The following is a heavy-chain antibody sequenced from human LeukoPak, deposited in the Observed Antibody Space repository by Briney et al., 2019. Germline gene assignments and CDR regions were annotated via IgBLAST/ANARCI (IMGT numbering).Heavy chain of an antibody. D-gene: IGHD4-23*01. CDR2: IYYSGST. CDR3: ARGVTPRDRFDP. J-gene: IGHJ5*02. Sequence: SETLSLTCTVSGGSISSYYWSWIRQPPGKGLEWIGYIYYSGSTNYNPSLKSRVTISVDTSKNQFSLKLSSVTAADTAVYYCARGVTPRDRFDPWGQGTLVTVSS. V-gene: IGHV4-59*01. CDR1: GGSISSYY.